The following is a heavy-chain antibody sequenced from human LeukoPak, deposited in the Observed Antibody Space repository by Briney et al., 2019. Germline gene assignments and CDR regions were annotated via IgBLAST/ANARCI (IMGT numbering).Heavy chain of an antibody. Sequence: PGGSLRLSCAASGFTVSTNYMSWVRQAPGKGLEWVSVIYSGGSTYYADSVRGRFTISRDDSMNTLYLQMNSLRAEDTAVYYCARVFGEPIWGQGTMVTVSS. V-gene: IGHV3-66*01. CDR1: GFTVSTNY. CDR3: ARVFGEPI. CDR2: IYSGGST. J-gene: IGHJ3*02. D-gene: IGHD3-10*02.